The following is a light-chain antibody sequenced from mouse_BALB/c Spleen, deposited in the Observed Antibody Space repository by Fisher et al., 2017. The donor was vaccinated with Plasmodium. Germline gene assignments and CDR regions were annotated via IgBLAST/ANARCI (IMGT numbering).Light chain of an antibody. CDR2: YAS. J-gene: IGKJ5*01. CDR1: QFISNN. Sequence: DIVLTQTTATLSVTPGDSVSLSCRASQFISNNLHWYQQKSLESPRLLIKYASQPISGIPSRFSGSGSVTDFTLNINSVETEDFGMYFCQQSNSWPLTFGGGTKLELK. CDR3: QQSNSWPLT. V-gene: IGKV5-43*01.